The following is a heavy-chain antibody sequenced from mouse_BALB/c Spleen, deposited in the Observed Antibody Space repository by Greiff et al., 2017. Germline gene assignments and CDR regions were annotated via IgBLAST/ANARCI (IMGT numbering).Heavy chain of an antibody. Sequence: EVQLVESGGGLVKLGGSLKLSCAASGFTFSSYYMSWVRQTPEKRLELVAAINSNGGSTYYPDTVKGRFTISRDNAKNTLYLQMSSLKSEDTALYYCARHWDYDDGFYFDYWGQGTTLTVSS. CDR3: ARHWDYDDGFYFDY. V-gene: IGHV5-6-2*01. CDR2: INSNGGST. CDR1: GFTFSSYY. J-gene: IGHJ2*01. D-gene: IGHD2-4*01.